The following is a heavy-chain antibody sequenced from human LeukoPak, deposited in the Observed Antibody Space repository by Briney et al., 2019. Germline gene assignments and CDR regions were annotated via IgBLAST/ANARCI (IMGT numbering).Heavy chain of an antibody. CDR2: ISSNGGST. CDR1: GFTFSSYA. D-gene: IGHD1-26*01. V-gene: IGHV3-64*01. CDR3: ARGSGSYSGDFQH. J-gene: IGHJ1*01. Sequence: QAGGSLRLSCAASGFTFSSYAMHWVRQAPGKGLEYVSAISSNGGSTYYANSVKGRFTISRDNSKNTLYLQMGSLRAEDMAVYYCARGSGSYSGDFQHWGQGTLVTVSS.